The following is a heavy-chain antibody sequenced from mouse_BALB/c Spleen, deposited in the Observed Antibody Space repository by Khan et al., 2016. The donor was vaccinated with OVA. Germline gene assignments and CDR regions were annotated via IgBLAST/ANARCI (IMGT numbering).Heavy chain of an antibody. J-gene: IGHJ2*01. Sequence: EVQLVESGGGLVQPGGSRKLSCAASGFTFSRFGMHWVRQAPEKGLEWVAYISSGSSTIYYGDTVKGRFTIFRDNPKNTLFLQMTSLRSEDTAMYYCARDSNFDYWGQGTTLTVSS. CDR1: GFTFSRFG. V-gene: IGHV5-17*02. CDR2: ISSGSSTI. CDR3: ARDSNFDY.